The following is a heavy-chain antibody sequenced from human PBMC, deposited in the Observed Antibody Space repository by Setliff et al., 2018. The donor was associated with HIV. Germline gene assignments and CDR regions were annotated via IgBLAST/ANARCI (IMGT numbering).Heavy chain of an antibody. CDR2: MNPNSGNT. V-gene: IGHV1-8*02. J-gene: IGHJ6*03. D-gene: IGHD3-22*01. Sequence: ASVKVSCKASGYTFSSYDINWVRQATGQGLEWMGWMNPNSGNTGYAQKFQGRVTMTRDTSISTAYMELNNLKFEDTAVYYCARARGDSYDRGGRNHYYIDVWGKGTTVTVSS. CDR1: GYTFSSYD. CDR3: ARARGDSYDRGGRNHYYIDV.